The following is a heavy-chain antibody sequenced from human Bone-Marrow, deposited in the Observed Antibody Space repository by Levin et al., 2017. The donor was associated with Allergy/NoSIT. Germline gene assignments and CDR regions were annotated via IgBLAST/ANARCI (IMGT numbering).Heavy chain of an antibody. V-gene: IGHV3-66*01. J-gene: IGHJ4*02. Sequence: GGSLRLSCAASGFTVSRNYMSWVRQAPGKGLEWVSLIYSGGDTQYADSVKGRFTISRDNSKNTLYLQMNSLRADDTAVYYCARDGVGTAAGSPWGQGTLVTVSS. CDR3: ARDGVGTAAGSP. CDR2: IYSGGDT. CDR1: GFTVSRNY. D-gene: IGHD6-13*01.